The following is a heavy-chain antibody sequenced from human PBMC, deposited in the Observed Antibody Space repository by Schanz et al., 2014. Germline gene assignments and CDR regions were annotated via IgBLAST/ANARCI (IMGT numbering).Heavy chain of an antibody. CDR3: AKSMYSTSWAFDF. CDR2: ISASGDST. D-gene: IGHD2-2*01. CDR1: GFTFSSYV. V-gene: IGHV3-23*04. J-gene: IGHJ4*02. Sequence: EVQVVESGGGFVQPGGSLRLSCAASGFTFSSYVMNWVRQAPGRGLEWVSFISASGDSTSYADSVKGRFTISRDNSKNTLYLQMNSLRDEDTAMYYCAKSMYSTSWAFDFWGQGAQVTVSS.